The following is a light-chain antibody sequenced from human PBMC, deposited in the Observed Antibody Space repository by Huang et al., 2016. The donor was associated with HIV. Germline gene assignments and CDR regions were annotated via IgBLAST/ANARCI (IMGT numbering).Light chain of an antibody. J-gene: IGKJ4*01. CDR3: MQALQTPLT. CDR1: QSLLYSNGYNY. CDR2: LGS. Sequence: DIVMTQSPLSLPVIPGEPASISCRSSQSLLYSNGYNYLDWYVQKPGQSPQLLIYLGSYRASGVPDRFSGSGSGTEFTLKISRVEADDVGVYYCMQALQTPLTFGGGTKVEIK. V-gene: IGKV2-28*01.